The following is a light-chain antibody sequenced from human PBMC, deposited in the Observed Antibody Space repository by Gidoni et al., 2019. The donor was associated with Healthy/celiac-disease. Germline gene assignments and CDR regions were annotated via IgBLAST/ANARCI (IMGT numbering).Light chain of an antibody. J-gene: IGKJ4*01. CDR1: QSVSSN. CDR3: QQYNNWPPLT. CDR2: GAS. V-gene: IGKV3-15*01. Sequence: STGTLSVSPGERATLSCRASQSVSSNLAWYQQKPGQAPRLLIYGASTRATGIPARFSGSGSGTEFTLTISSLQSADFAVYYCQQYNNWPPLTFGGGTKVEIK.